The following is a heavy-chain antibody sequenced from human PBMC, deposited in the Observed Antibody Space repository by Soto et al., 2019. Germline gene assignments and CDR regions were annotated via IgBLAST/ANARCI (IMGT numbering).Heavy chain of an antibody. CDR3: ATAEVDY. CDR1: GFTFGNNW. Sequence: PGGSLRLSCAASGFTFGNNWMHWVRQAPGKGLEWVSRMNSDGSTTNYADSVKGRFTVSRDNAKNTLYLQMNSLRAEDTAVYYCATAEVDYWGPGTLVTVSS. J-gene: IGHJ4*02. V-gene: IGHV3-74*01. CDR2: MNSDGSTT.